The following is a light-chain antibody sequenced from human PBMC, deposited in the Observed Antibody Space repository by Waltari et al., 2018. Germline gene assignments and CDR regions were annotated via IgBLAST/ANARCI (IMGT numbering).Light chain of an antibody. V-gene: IGLV2-14*03. J-gene: IGLJ3*02. Sequence: QSALTQPASVSGSPGQSITISCTGTTSDLGGYNYVSWYQQHPGKAPKLIIFDVSSRPSGVSHRFSGSKSGNTASLIISGLQAEDEADYYCCSFTSSSTWVFGGGTKLTVL. CDR2: DVS. CDR1: TSDLGGYNY. CDR3: CSFTSSSTWV.